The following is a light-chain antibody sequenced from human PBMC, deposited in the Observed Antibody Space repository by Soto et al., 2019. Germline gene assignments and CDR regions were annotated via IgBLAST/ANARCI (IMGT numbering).Light chain of an antibody. J-gene: IGKJ3*01. CDR2: AAS. CDR3: QKYDSAPFT. CDR1: QGISNF. V-gene: IGKV1-27*01. Sequence: DIQMTQSPSSLSASVGDRVTITCRASQGISNFLVWYQQKPGKVPRVLIYAASTLQSGVPSWFSGSGSGTDFTLTISSLQPEDVATYYCQKYDSAPFTFGPGTKVDIK.